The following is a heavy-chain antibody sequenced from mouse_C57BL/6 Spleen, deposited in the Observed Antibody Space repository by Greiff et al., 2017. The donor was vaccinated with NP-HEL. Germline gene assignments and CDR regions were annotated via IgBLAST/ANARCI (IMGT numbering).Heavy chain of an antibody. Sequence: VQLQQSGAELARPGASVKLSCKASGYTFTSYGISWVKQRTGQGLAWIGEIYPRSGNTYYNEKFKGKATLTADKSSSTAYMELRSLTSEDSAVYFCARGYYYGSSYVDYYAMDYWGQGTSVTVSS. CDR2: IYPRSGNT. D-gene: IGHD1-1*01. CDR1: GYTFTSYG. CDR3: ARGYYYGSSYVDYYAMDY. V-gene: IGHV1-81*01. J-gene: IGHJ4*01.